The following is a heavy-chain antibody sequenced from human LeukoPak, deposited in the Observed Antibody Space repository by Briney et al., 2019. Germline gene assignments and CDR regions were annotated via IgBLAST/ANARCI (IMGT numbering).Heavy chain of an antibody. CDR2: ISYDGSNK. D-gene: IGHD3-22*01. CDR3: ARAIDSSGTNFDY. V-gene: IGHV3-30-3*01. J-gene: IGHJ4*02. Sequence: TGGSLRLSCAASGFTFSSYAMHWVRQAPGKGLEWVAVISYDGSNKYYADSVKGRFTISRDNSKNTLYLQMNSLRAEDTAVYYCARAIDSSGTNFDYWGQGTLVTVSS. CDR1: GFTFSSYA.